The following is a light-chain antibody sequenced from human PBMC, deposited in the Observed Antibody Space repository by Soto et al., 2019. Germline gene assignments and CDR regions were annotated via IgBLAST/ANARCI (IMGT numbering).Light chain of an antibody. CDR1: SRDVGGYNY. V-gene: IGLV2-14*01. CDR3: SSYIISSAFVV. Sequence: SALTQPASVSGSPGQSITISCTGTSRDVGGYNYVSWHQQHPGKAPEVIITEVSNRPSGVSNRFSGSKSGNTASLTISGLHAEDEDDYYCSSYIISSAFVVFGGGTKVTVL. CDR2: EVS. J-gene: IGLJ2*01.